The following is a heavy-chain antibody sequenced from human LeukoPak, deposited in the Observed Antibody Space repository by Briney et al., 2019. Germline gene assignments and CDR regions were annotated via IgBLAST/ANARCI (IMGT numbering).Heavy chain of an antibody. CDR1: GFIFSNYA. D-gene: IGHD2-2*01. V-gene: IGHV3-30*02. CDR2: IRYDGGNT. CDR3: AKDEVVPGYYYTDV. J-gene: IGHJ6*03. Sequence: PGMSLRLSCVASGFIFSNYAMQWVRQAPGMGLEWVAFIRYDGGNTYYADSVKGRFTISRDNSKNTLYLQMNSPNAEDTAVYYCAKDEVVPGYYYTDVWGRGTTVTISS.